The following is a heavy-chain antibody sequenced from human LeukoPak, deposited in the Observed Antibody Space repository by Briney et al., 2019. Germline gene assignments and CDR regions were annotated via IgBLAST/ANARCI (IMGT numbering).Heavy chain of an antibody. D-gene: IGHD3-3*01. J-gene: IGHJ4*02. Sequence: SETLSLTCAVYGGSFSGYYWSWIRQPPGKGLEWIGEINHSGSTNYNPSLKSRVTISVDTSKNQFSLKLSSVTAADTAVYYCARKRITIFGVVTGDLDYWGQGTLVTVSS. V-gene: IGHV4-34*01. CDR2: INHSGST. CDR1: GGSFSGYY. CDR3: ARKRITIFGVVTGDLDY.